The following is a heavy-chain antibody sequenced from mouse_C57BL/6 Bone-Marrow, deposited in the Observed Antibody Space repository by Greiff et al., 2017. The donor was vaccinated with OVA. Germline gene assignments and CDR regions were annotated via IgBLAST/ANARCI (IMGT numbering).Heavy chain of an antibody. Sequence: VQLQQSGPALVQPGASVKISCKASGYSFTSYYIPWVKQRPGQGLEWIGWLYPGSGNTKYNEKFKGKATLTADTSSSTAYMQLSSLTSEDSAVYYCARWARYGGFAYWGQGTLVTVSA. CDR3: ARWARYGGFAY. CDR1: GYSFTSYY. CDR2: LYPGSGNT. J-gene: IGHJ3*01. D-gene: IGHD2-10*02. V-gene: IGHV1-66*01.